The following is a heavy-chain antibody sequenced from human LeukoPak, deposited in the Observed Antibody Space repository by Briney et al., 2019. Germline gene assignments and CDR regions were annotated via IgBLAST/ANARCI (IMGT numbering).Heavy chain of an antibody. Sequence: GGSLRLSCAASGFTFSNAWMSWVRQAPGKGLEWVGRIKSKTDGGTTDYAAPVKGRFTTSRDDSKNTLYLQMNSLKTEDTAVYYCTPYSTYYYGSGSYSAFDYWGQGTLVTVSS. D-gene: IGHD3-10*01. J-gene: IGHJ4*02. CDR1: GFTFSNAW. V-gene: IGHV3-15*01. CDR3: TPYSTYYYGSGSYSAFDY. CDR2: IKSKTDGGTT.